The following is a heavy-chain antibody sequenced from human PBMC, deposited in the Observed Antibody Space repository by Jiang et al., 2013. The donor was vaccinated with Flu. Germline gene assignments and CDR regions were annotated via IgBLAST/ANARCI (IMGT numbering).Heavy chain of an antibody. V-gene: IGHV3-30*18. J-gene: IGHJ4*02. CDR1: GFTFSSYG. Sequence: RLSCAASGFTFSSYGMHWVRQAPGKGLEWVAVISYDGSNKYYADSVKGRFTISRDNSKNTLYLQMNSLRAEDTAVYYCAKGGHCTNGVCYPFDYWGQGTLVTVSS. D-gene: IGHD2-8*01. CDR2: ISYDGSNK. CDR3: AKGGHCTNGVCYPFDY.